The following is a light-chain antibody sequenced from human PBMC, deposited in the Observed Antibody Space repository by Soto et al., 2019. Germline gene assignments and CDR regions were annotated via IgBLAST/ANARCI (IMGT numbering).Light chain of an antibody. J-gene: IGLJ2*01. Sequence: QSALTQPRSVSVSPGQAVTISCTGTSSDVGGYNYVYWYQQHPGKAPKLMIYDVSKRPSGVPDRFSGSKSGNTASLTISGLQAEDEADYYCCSYAGSYTWVFGGGTKLTVL. CDR1: SSDVGGYNY. V-gene: IGLV2-11*01. CDR2: DVS. CDR3: CSYAGSYTWV.